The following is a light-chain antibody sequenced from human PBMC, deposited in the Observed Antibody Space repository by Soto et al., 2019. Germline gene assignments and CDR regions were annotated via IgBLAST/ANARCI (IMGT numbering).Light chain of an antibody. CDR1: TSNIGAGYD. CDR3: QTYDSSLSVLYV. V-gene: IGLV1-40*01. CDR2: GDS. Sequence: QSVLTQPPSVSGAPGQRVTISCTGSTSNIGAGYDVHWYQQLPGTAPKLLIHGDSNRPSGVPDRFSGSKSGTSASLAITGLQAEDEADYYCQTYDSSLSVLYVFGTGTKLNVL. J-gene: IGLJ1*01.